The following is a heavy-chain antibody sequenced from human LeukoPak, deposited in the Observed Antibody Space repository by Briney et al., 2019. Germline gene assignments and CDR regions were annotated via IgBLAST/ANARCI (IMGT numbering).Heavy chain of an antibody. D-gene: IGHD2-21*01. Sequence: GGSLRLSCAASGFTFRNSWMRWVRQTPGRGLELVANIKPDGGVKHYVDSVKGRFTISRDNARNSLGQQMSSRAAEDTALYYGAGGVWSSRNAFDRWGQGTMVTVSS. CDR1: GFTFRNSW. CDR2: IKPDGGVK. CDR3: AGGVWSSRNAFDR. V-gene: IGHV3-7*01. J-gene: IGHJ3*01.